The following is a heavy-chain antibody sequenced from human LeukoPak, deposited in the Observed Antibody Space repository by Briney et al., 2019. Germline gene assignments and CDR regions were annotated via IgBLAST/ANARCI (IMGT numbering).Heavy chain of an antibody. J-gene: IGHJ4*02. CDR1: GFTVGSNT. D-gene: IGHD3-22*01. V-gene: IGHV3-66*01. Sequence: PGGSLRLSCAASGFTVGSNTMSWVRQAPGKGLEWVSIIYSGGSTSYADSVKGRCTISRDNSKNTLYLQMNSLRTEDTAVYYCARGGSYFDISGYYFYWGQGTLVTVSS. CDR3: ARGGSYFDISGYYFY. CDR2: IYSGGST.